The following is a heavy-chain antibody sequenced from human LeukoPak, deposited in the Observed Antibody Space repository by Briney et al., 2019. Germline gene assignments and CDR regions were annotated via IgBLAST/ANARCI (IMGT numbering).Heavy chain of an antibody. Sequence: GGSLRLSCAASGFTFSSYAMHWVRQAPGKGLEWVAVISHDGSNKYYADSVKGRFTISRDNSKNTLYLQMNSLRAEDTAVYYCARGPGYSSGWGQGTLVTVSS. J-gene: IGHJ4*02. CDR2: ISHDGSNK. CDR3: ARGPGYSSG. D-gene: IGHD6-19*01. CDR1: GFTFSSYA. V-gene: IGHV3-30-3*01.